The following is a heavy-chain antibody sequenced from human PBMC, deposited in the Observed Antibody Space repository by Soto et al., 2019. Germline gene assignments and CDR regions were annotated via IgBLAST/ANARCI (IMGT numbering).Heavy chain of an antibody. V-gene: IGHV5-51*01. CDR3: ARQDGDGLFHFDY. CDR2: IYPVDSDT. Sequence: PGESLKIYCKGSGYTFNIYWIAWVRQMPGKGLEWMGVIYPVDSDTRYSPSFQGQVTISVDKSINTAYLQWSSLQAPDTAIYYCARQDGDGLFHFDYWGQGTPVTVSS. J-gene: IGHJ4*02. D-gene: IGHD4-17*01. CDR1: GYTFNIYW.